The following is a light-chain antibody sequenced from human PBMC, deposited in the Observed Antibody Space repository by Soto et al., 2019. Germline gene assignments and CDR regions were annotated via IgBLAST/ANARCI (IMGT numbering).Light chain of an antibody. CDR1: QSVSSY. CDR2: DAS. V-gene: IGKV3-15*01. CDR3: QQYHNWPIT. J-gene: IGKJ5*01. Sequence: EIVLTQSPATLSLSPGERGTLSCRASQSVSSYLAWYQQKPGQAPRILMYDASTRATGIPARFSGSGSGTEFTLTISSLQSEDFAVYSCQQYHNWPITFGQGTRLEIK.